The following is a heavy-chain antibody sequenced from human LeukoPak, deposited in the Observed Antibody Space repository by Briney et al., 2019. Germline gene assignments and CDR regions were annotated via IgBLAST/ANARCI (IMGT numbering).Heavy chain of an antibody. J-gene: IGHJ4*02. D-gene: IGHD1-26*01. CDR2: INWNGGST. Sequence: GGALRLSCAASGFIFDDYGMSWVRQAPGKGLEWVSGINWNGGSTSYADSVKGRFTISRDNAKNSLYLQMNSLRAEDTAFYYCARAHFSGSFGYWGQGTLVTVSS. CDR1: GFIFDDYG. CDR3: ARAHFSGSFGY. V-gene: IGHV3-20*04.